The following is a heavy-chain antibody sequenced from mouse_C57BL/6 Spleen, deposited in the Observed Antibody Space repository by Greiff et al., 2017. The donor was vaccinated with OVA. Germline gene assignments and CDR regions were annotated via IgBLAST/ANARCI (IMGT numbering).Heavy chain of an antibody. J-gene: IGHJ4*01. D-gene: IGHD1-1*01. CDR1: GFNIKDYY. CDR3: TTTYYYRSR. Sequence: VQLQQSGAELVRPGASVKLSCTASGFNIKDYYMHWVKQRPEQGLEWIGRIDPEDGDTEYAPKFQGKATMTADQSSNTTYLQHSSLTTEDTAVYYCTTTYYYRSRGGQGTSVTVSS. V-gene: IGHV14-1*01. CDR2: IDPEDGDT.